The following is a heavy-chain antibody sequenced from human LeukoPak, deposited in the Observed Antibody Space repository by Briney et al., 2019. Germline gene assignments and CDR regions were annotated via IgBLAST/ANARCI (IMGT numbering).Heavy chain of an antibody. CDR3: ARVTGAGGYDSSGYRGVWFDP. CDR2: ISSSGSTI. CDR1: GFTFSSYE. V-gene: IGHV3-48*03. J-gene: IGHJ5*02. Sequence: RGSLRLSCAASGFTFSSYEMNWVRQAPGKGLEWVSYISSSGSTIYYADSVKGRFTISRDNAKNSLYLQMNSLRAEDTAVYYCARVTGAGGYDSSGYRGVWFDPWGQGTLVTVSS. D-gene: IGHD3-22*01.